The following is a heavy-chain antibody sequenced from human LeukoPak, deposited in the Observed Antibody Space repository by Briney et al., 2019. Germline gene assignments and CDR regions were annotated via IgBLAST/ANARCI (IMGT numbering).Heavy chain of an antibody. CDR3: ARDMVRGVPHTIHYYGMDV. CDR1: GGTFSSYA. J-gene: IGHJ6*02. D-gene: IGHD3-10*01. CDR2: IIPILGIA. V-gene: IGHV1-69*04. Sequence: ASVKVSCKASGGTFSSYAISWVRQAPGQGLEWMGRIIPILGIANYAQKFQGRVTITAEKSTSTAYMELSSLRSEDTAVYYCARDMVRGVPHTIHYYGMDVWGQGTTVTVSS.